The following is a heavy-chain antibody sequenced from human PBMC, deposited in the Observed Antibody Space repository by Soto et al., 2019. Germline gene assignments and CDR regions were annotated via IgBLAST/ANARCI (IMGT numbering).Heavy chain of an antibody. J-gene: IGHJ4*02. CDR3: ARKGDGTLHDY. CDR2: IYYSGTT. V-gene: IGHV4-31*03. Sequence: QVQLQESGPGLVKPSQTLSLTCTVSGGSISSGGYYWSWIRQHPGKGLEWIGYIYYSGTTYYNPSLKSRVTISVDTSKNQFSMKLSAVTAADTAVYYCARKGDGTLHDYWGQGTLVTVSS. CDR1: GGSISSGGYY.